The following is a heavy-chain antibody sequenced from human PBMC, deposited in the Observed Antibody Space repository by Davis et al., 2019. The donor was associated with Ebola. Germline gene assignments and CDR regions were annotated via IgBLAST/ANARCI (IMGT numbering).Heavy chain of an antibody. CDR2: ISSSSNYI. CDR1: GFTFSSNS. CDR3: VRDPALVVTGGGWFFGL. D-gene: IGHD2-21*02. V-gene: IGHV3-21*01. Sequence: PGGSLRLSCAASGFTFSSNSMNWVRQAPGKGLEWVSFISSSSNYIYCADSVKGRFTVSRDNAKNSLYLQMNSLRAEDTAVYYCVRDPALVVTGGGWFFGLWGRGTLVTVSS. J-gene: IGHJ2*01.